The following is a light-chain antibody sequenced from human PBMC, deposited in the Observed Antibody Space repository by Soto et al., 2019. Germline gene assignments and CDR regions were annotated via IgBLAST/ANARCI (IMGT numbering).Light chain of an antibody. CDR1: QSIGSW. V-gene: IGKV1-5*03. CDR2: KAS. CDR3: QHYNSYSEA. J-gene: IGKJ1*01. Sequence: DIQMTQSPSTLSASVGDRVTITCRASQSIGSWLAWHQQEPGKAPKLLIYKASSLESGVPSRFSGSGSGTEFTLSISSLKPDDSATYYCQHYNSYSEALGQGTKVDIK.